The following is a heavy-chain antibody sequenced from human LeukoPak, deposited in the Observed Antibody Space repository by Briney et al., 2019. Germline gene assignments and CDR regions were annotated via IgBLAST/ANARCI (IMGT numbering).Heavy chain of an antibody. CDR3: ARVGFGELLSFFDY. CDR2: ISSSGSTI. Sequence: PGGSLRLSCAASGFTFSSYEMNWVRQAPGKGLEWVSYISSSGSTIYYADSVKGRFTISRDNAKNSLYLQMNSLRAEDTAVYYCARVGFGELLSFFDYWGQGTLVTVSS. J-gene: IGHJ4*02. D-gene: IGHD3-10*01. V-gene: IGHV3-48*03. CDR1: GFTFSSYE.